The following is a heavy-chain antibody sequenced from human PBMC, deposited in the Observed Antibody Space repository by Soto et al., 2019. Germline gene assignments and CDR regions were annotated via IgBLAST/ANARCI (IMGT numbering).Heavy chain of an antibody. D-gene: IGHD2-2*01. CDR2: INHSGST. CDR1: GGSFSGYY. Sequence: SETLSLTCAVYGGSFSGYYWSWIRQPPGKGLEWIGEINHSGSTNYNPSLKSRVTISVDTSKNQVLLTLTNVDSVDTATYYCAHRKGGYCSSTSCQGYFDPWGQGTPVTVSS. CDR3: AHRKGGYCSSTSCQGYFDP. V-gene: IGHV4-34*03. J-gene: IGHJ5*02.